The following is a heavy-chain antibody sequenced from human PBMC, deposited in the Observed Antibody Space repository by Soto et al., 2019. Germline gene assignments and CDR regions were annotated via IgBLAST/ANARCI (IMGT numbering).Heavy chain of an antibody. CDR2: INPNSGGT. Sequence: GVSVKVSCKAAGYTFTGYYMQWVRQAPGQGLEWMGWINPNSGGTNYAQKFQGWVTMTRDTSISTAYMELSRLRSDDTAVYYCARDLAYYYGSGSLYGMDVWGQGTTITVSS. V-gene: IGHV1-2*04. D-gene: IGHD3-10*01. CDR1: GYTFTGYY. CDR3: ARDLAYYYGSGSLYGMDV. J-gene: IGHJ6*02.